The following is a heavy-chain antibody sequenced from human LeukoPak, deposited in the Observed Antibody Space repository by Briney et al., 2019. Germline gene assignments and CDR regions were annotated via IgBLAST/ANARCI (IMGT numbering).Heavy chain of an antibody. CDR1: GSTFSSYW. CDR3: ATASRYCSSTSCRDY. CDR2: INSDGSST. V-gene: IGHV3-74*01. D-gene: IGHD2-2*01. J-gene: IGHJ4*02. Sequence: PGGSLRLSCAASGSTFSSYWMHWVRQAPGKGLVWVSRINSDGSSTSYADSVKGRFTISRDNAKNTLYLQMNSLRAEDTAVYYCATASRYCSSTSCRDYWGQGTLVTVSS.